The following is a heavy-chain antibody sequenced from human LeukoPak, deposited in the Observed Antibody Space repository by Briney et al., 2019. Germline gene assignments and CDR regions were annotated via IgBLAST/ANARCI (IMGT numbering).Heavy chain of an antibody. CDR2: FDPEDGET. Sequence: ASVKVSCKVSGYTLTELSMHWGRQAPGKGPEWMGGFDPEDGETIYAQKFQGRVTMTEDTSTDTAYMELSSLRSEDTAVYYCATGRRYGSGSYLIFDYWGQGTLVTVSS. J-gene: IGHJ4*02. CDR1: GYTLTELS. D-gene: IGHD3-10*01. V-gene: IGHV1-24*01. CDR3: ATGRRYGSGSYLIFDY.